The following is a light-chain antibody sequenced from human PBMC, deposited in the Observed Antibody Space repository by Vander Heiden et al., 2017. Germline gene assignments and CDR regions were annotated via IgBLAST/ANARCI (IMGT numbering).Light chain of an antibody. V-gene: IGKV3-15*01. CDR2: GAS. CDR1: QSVSSN. J-gene: IGKJ2*01. CDR3: QQYNNWPWYT. Sequence: EIVMTQSPATLSVSPGERATPSCRASQSVSSNLAWYQQKPGQAPRLLIYGASTRATGIPARFSGSGYGTEFTLTISSLQSEDFAVYYCQQYNNWPWYTFGQGTKLEIK.